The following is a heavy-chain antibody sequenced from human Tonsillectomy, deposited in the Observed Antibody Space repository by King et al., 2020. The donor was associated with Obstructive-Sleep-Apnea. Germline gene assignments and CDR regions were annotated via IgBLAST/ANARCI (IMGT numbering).Heavy chain of an antibody. Sequence: VQLVESGGGLVQPGGSLRLSCTVSGFTFSNYWMTWVRQAPGKGLEWVANIKQDGGEKYYVDSVKGRFTISRDNAKNSLYLQMNSLRAEDTAVYYCARDRPSDDYGDLHEVYWGQGTLVTVSS. J-gene: IGHJ4*02. D-gene: IGHD4-17*01. CDR1: GFTFSNYW. CDR2: IKQDGGEK. CDR3: ARDRPSDDYGDLHEVY. V-gene: IGHV3-7*01.